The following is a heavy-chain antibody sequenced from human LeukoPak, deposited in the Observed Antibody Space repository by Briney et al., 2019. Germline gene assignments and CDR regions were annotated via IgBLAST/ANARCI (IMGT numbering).Heavy chain of an antibody. CDR2: IGTAGDT. J-gene: IGHJ4*02. CDR1: GFTFSSYD. Sequence: GGTLRLSCAASGFTFSSYDMHWVRQAAGTGLEWVSAIGTAGDTYYPGSVRGRFTISRENAKNSLYLQMNSLRAGDTAVYYCARGSGQNFDYWGQGTLVTVSS. CDR3: ARGSGQNFDY. D-gene: IGHD3-10*01. V-gene: IGHV3-13*04.